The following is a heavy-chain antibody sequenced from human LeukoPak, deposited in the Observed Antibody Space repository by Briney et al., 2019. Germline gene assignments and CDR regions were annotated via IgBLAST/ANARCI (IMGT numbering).Heavy chain of an antibody. CDR3: ARPVTELTDWYFDL. D-gene: IGHD1-7*01. V-gene: IGHV4-59*01. J-gene: IGHJ2*01. CDR2: IDYSGSI. Sequence: PSETLSLTGTDSGGSISRYYWSWIRQPPGKGLQWMGYIDYSGSIKYNPSLKSRVTISVDTSKNQFSLKLTSVTAADTAVYYCARPVTELTDWYFDLWGRGTLVTVSS. CDR1: GGSISRYY.